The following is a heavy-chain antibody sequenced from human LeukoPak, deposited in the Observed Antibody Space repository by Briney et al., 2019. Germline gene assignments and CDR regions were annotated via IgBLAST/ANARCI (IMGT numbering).Heavy chain of an antibody. J-gene: IGHJ4*02. D-gene: IGHD3-10*01. CDR2: MNPTSGHT. CDR3: ARSHVGVRKKHGL. CDR1: GYTFTSYD. Sequence: GASVKVSCKASGYTFTSYDINWVRQAPGQGLEWMGWMNPTSGHTGYVRKFQGRNTMTRVSSVSTTYMALNSLTSQDTAVYYCARSHVGVRKKHGLWGQGTLVIVSS. V-gene: IGHV1-8*01.